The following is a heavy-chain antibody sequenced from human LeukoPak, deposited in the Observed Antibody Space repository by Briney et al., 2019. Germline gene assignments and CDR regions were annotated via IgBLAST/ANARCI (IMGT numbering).Heavy chain of an antibody. CDR1: GFTLSSYS. CDR2: IKQDESEK. J-gene: IGHJ4*02. CDR3: ARAQYCSTTRCYPPFDY. V-gene: IGHV3-7*01. Sequence: GGSLRLSCAASGFTLSSYSMAWVRQAPGMGLEWVANIKQDESEKFYVDSVKGRFTISRDNAKNALYLQINSLRAEDTAMYYCARAQYCSTTRCYPPFDYWGQGTLVTVSS. D-gene: IGHD2-2*01.